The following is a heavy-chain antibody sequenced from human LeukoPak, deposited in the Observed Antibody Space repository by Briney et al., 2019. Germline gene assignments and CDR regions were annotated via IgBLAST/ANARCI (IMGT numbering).Heavy chain of an antibody. Sequence: GGSLRLSCAASGFTFGSYAMSWVRQAPGKGLEWVSGISGSGANTYYADSVKGRFTISRDNSKNTLYLQMNSLRAEDTAVYYRARGYSSGWFDYWGQGTLVTVSS. CDR3: ARGYSSGWFDY. CDR1: GFTFGSYA. CDR2: ISGSGANT. V-gene: IGHV3-23*01. J-gene: IGHJ5*01. D-gene: IGHD6-19*01.